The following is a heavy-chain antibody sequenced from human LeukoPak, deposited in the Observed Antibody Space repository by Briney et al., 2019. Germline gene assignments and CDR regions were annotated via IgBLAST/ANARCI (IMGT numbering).Heavy chain of an antibody. CDR1: GYTFTGYY. V-gene: IGHV1-2*02. D-gene: IGHD3-22*01. CDR3: ARDPPTIVVVITTGDFDS. CDR2: INPNSGGT. J-gene: IGHJ4*02. Sequence: ASVKVSCKASGYTFTGYYIHWVRQAPGQGLEWMGWINPNSGGTNYAQKFQGGVTMTRDTSISTAYMELRRLRSDDRAVYYCARDPPTIVVVITTGDFDSWGQGTLVTVSS.